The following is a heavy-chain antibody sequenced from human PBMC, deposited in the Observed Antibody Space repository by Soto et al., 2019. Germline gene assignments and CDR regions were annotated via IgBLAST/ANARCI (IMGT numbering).Heavy chain of an antibody. V-gene: IGHV3-23*01. CDR2: ITASGSFT. D-gene: IGHD6-13*01. CDR1: GFTFNNFA. J-gene: IGHJ4*02. CDR3: VKDSSRWYYFDY. Sequence: EVQLLESGGALVQPGGSLRLACAASGFTFNNFAMSWVRQAPGKGLEWVSGITASGSFTYYAASVKGRFTISRDNRKNTLSLQIDSLRGEDTDSYSCVKDSSRWYYFDYWGQGTLVTVSS.